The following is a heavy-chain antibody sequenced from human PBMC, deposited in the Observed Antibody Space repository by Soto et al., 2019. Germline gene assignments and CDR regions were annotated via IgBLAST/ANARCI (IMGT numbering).Heavy chain of an antibody. V-gene: IGHV3-15*07. D-gene: IGHD3-16*01. CDR1: GFAFDKAW. CDR2: IKSENDGGTA. Sequence: VQLVESGGGLVKPGGSLRLSCVAVGFAFDKAWMNWVRQTPGKGLEWVGRIKSENDGGTADYGAAVNGRFTISRDDSKNTTYLLLTNVVPDDTGVYYCTPANGGYFDYWGQGTLVAVS. CDR3: TPANGGYFDY. J-gene: IGHJ4*02.